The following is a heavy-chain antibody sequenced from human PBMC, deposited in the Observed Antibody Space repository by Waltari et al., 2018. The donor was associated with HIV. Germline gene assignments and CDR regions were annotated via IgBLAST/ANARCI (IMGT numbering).Heavy chain of an antibody. Sequence: EVQLVESGGGLVQPGGSLRLSCAASGFTFSSYWMSWVRQAPGKGGKWGAKRKEDGGERYYEGCENGRFTICRSNAENAVYLEMNGLRTEETAVYYCARGGFYGSGSKGNWGQGTLVTVSS. CDR3: ARGGFYGSGSKGN. J-gene: IGHJ4*02. D-gene: IGHD3-10*01. CDR1: GFTFSSYW. V-gene: IGHV3-7*04. CDR2: RKEDGGER.